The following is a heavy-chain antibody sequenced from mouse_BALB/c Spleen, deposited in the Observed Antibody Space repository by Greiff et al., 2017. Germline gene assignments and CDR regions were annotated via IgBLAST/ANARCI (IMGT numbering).Heavy chain of an antibody. CDR3: TRRASTMITTRVYYAMDY. CDR2: INPSNGGT. CDR1: GYTFTSYY. J-gene: IGHJ4*01. Sequence: QVQLKQPGAELVKPGASVKLSCKASGYTFTSYYMYWVKQRPGQGLEWIGGINPSNGGTNFNEKFKSKATLTVDKSSSTAYMQLSSLTSEDSAVYYCTRRASTMITTRVYYAMDYWGQGTSVTVSS. D-gene: IGHD2-4*01. V-gene: IGHV1S81*02.